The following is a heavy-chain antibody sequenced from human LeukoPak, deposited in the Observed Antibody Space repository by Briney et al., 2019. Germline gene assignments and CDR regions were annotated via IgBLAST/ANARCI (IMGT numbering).Heavy chain of an antibody. CDR3: ARDGHYDSSGYYHRDAFDI. V-gene: IGHV4-4*07. CDR2: IYTSGST. D-gene: IGHD3-22*01. J-gene: IGHJ3*02. Sequence: SETLSLTCTVSGGSISSYYWSWIRQPAGKGLEWIGRIYTSGSTNYNPSLKSRVTISVDTSKNQFSLKLSSVTAADTAVYYCARDGHYDSSGYYHRDAFDIWGQGTMVTVSS. CDR1: GGSISSYY.